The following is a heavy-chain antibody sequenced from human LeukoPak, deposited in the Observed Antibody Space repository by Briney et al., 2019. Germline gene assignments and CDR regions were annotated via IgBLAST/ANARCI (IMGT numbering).Heavy chain of an antibody. CDR1: GGSFSAYY. D-gene: IGHD6-13*01. V-gene: IGHV4-34*01. CDR2: INHSGST. Sequence: SETLSLTCAVYGGSFSAYYWSWIRQPPGKGLEWIGEINHSGSTNYNPSLKSRVTISVDTSKNQFSLKLSSVTAADTAVYYCARGLRSQAAAGTQWGQGTLVTVSS. J-gene: IGHJ1*01. CDR3: ARGLRSQAAAGTQ.